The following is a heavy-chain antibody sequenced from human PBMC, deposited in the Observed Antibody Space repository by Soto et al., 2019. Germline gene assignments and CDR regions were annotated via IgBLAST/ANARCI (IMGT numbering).Heavy chain of an antibody. CDR3: ARLFRDVYNAVEY. V-gene: IGHV4-4*09. CDR1: GGSIRNYY. D-gene: IGHD3-3*01. Sequence: SETLSLNCTVSGGSIRNYYWSWFRQTPGKGLEWIGYISNSGRTNYNPSLESRLTISADTSKNQFSLRLSSVTAADTAVYFCARLFRDVYNAVEYWCQGALVTVSS. J-gene: IGHJ4*02. CDR2: ISNSGRT.